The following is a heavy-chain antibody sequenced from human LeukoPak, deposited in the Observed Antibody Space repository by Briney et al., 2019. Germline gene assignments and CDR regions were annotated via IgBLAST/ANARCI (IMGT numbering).Heavy chain of an antibody. V-gene: IGHV4-59*08. D-gene: IGHD6-13*01. CDR2: VYSSGST. CDR1: GASISTSI. Sequence: SETLSLTCTVSGASISTSIWSWIRQPPGKGHEWIGFVYSSGSTNYNPSLKSRVNISVDTAKNQVSLKLSSVTAADTAMYYCARQVYRSPYAFDIWGQGTVVTVSS. J-gene: IGHJ3*02. CDR3: ARQVYRSPYAFDI.